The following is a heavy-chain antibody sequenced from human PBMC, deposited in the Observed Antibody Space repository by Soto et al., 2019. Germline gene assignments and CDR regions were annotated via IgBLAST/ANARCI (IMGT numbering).Heavy chain of an antibody. J-gene: IGHJ4*02. Sequence: ASVKVSRKASGYSFSSFGISWVRQAPGQGLEWVGWVSVPSGDTSSAQNFQGRVTVTTDTSTSTAYLEVGSLRSDDTAVYYCARTCRSGGSCYLEYWGEGTLVTVSS. CDR2: VSVPSGDT. D-gene: IGHD2-15*01. CDR3: ARTCRSGGSCYLEY. CDR1: GYSFSSFG. V-gene: IGHV1-18*01.